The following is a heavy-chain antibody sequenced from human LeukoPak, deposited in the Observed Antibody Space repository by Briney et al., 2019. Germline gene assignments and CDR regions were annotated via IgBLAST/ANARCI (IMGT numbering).Heavy chain of an antibody. D-gene: IGHD3-9*01. CDR2: IYYSGST. CDR3: ARGGRYYDILTGYTSAYYFDY. J-gene: IGHJ4*02. Sequence: SETLSLTCTVSGGSISSHYWSWIRQPPGKGLEWIGYIYYSGSTNYNPSLKSRVTISVDTSKNQFSLKLSSVTAADTAVYYCARGGRYYDILTGYTSAYYFDYWGQGTLVTVSS. CDR1: GGSISSHY. V-gene: IGHV4-59*11.